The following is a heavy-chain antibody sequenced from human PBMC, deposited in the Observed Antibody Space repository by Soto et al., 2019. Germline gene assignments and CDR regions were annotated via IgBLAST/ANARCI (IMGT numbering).Heavy chain of an antibody. CDR2: IIPIFGTA. J-gene: IGHJ6*02. D-gene: IGHD6-6*01. CDR1: GGTFSSYA. Sequence: SVKVSCKASGGTFSSYAISWVRQAPGQGLEWMGGIIPIFGTANYAQKFQGRVTITADESTSTAYMELSSLRSEDTAVYYCARDRRNKRNYYGMDVWGQGTTVTVSS. V-gene: IGHV1-69*13. CDR3: ARDRRNKRNYYGMDV.